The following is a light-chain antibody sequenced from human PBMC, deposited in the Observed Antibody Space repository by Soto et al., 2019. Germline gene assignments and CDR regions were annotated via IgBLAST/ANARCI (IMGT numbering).Light chain of an antibody. CDR3: AAWDDSLSVYV. CDR1: SSNIGSNY. J-gene: IGLJ1*01. Sequence: QSVLTQPPSASGTPGQRVTISCSGSSSNIGSNYVYWYQQLPGTAPRVLIHSNNQRPSGVPDRFSGSKSGTSASLAISGLQSEDEGDYHCAAWDDSLSVYVFGTGTKLTVL. CDR2: SNN. V-gene: IGLV1-47*02.